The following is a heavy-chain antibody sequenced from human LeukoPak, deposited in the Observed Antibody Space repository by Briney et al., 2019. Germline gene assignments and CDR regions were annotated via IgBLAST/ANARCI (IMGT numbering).Heavy chain of an antibody. V-gene: IGHV1-46*01. CDR2: INPSDSSA. Sequence: ASVKVSCKASGYTFTSYYMHWVRQAPGQGLEWMGIINPSDSSAAYTQKFQGRVTMTRDTSTSTVYMELSSLRAEDTAVYYCAKDLGQDRQLAFDYWGQGTLVTVSS. CDR3: AKDLGQDRQLAFDY. CDR1: GYTFTSYY. D-gene: IGHD6-6*01. J-gene: IGHJ4*02.